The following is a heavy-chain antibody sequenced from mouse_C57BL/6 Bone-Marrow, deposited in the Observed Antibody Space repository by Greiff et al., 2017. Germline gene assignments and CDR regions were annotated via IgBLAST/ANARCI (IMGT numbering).Heavy chain of an antibody. CDR3: ARTEYENYFDY. V-gene: IGHV1-52*01. J-gene: IGHJ2*01. D-gene: IGHD2-4*01. CDR1: GYTFTSYW. Sequence: QVQLQQPGAELVRPGSSVKLSCKASGYTFTSYWMHWVKQRPIPGLEWIGNIDPSDSETHYNQKFKDKATLTEDTSSSTACMQLSSLTSEDSEVYYCARTEYENYFDYWYQGTALTVTS. CDR2: IDPSDSET.